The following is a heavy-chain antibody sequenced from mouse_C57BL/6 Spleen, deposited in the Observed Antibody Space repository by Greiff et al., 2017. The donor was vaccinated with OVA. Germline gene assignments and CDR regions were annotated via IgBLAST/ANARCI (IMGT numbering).Heavy chain of an antibody. J-gene: IGHJ4*01. CDR2: IFPGSGST. CDR3: AGTTVVASPYAMDY. CDR1: GYTFTDYY. D-gene: IGHD1-1*01. V-gene: IGHV1-75*01. Sequence: QVQLQQSGPELVKPGASVKISCKASGYTFTDYYINWVKQRPGQGLEWIGWIFPGSGSTYYNEKFKGKATLTVDKSSSTAYMLLSSLTSEDSAVDFCAGTTVVASPYAMDYWGQGTSVTVSS.